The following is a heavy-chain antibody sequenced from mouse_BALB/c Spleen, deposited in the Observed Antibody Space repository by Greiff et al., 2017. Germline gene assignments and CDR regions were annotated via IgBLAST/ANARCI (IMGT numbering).Heavy chain of an antibody. Sequence: EVQVVESGGGLVKPGGSLKLSCAASGFTFSDYYMYWVRQTPEKRLEWVATISDGGSYTYYPDSVKGRFTISRDNAKNNLYLQMSSLKSEDTAMYYCARDIPLYGNYTWFAYWGQGTLVTVAA. CDR1: GFTFSDYY. V-gene: IGHV5-4*02. J-gene: IGHJ3*01. D-gene: IGHD2-1*01. CDR2: ISDGGSYT. CDR3: ARDIPLYGNYTWFAY.